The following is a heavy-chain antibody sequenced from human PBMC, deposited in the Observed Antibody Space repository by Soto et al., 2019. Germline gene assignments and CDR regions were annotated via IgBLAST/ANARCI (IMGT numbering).Heavy chain of an antibody. CDR3: ARLRTYCSGGSCYVIDY. J-gene: IGHJ4*02. Sequence: SETLSLTCTVSGGSISSGGYYWSWIRQHPGKGLEWIGYIYYSGSTYYNPSLKSRVTISVDTSKNQFSLKLSSVTAADTAVYYCARLRTYCSGGSCYVIDYWGQGTLVTVSS. CDR2: IYYSGST. V-gene: IGHV4-31*03. D-gene: IGHD2-15*01. CDR1: GGSISSGGYY.